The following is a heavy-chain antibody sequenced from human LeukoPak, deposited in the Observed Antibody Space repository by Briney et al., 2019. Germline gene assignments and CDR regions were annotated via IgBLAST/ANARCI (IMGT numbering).Heavy chain of an antibody. J-gene: IGHJ6*02. D-gene: IGHD3-9*01. CDR2: INPNRGGT. CDR3: ARDGYYDILIDYYYYGMDV. Sequence: ASVKVSCKATGYTFTGYYMHWVRQAPGQGLDWMGCINPNRGGTNNVQKFQGRVTMARSTSISTAYMELSRLRCDDTAVYYCARDGYYDILIDYYYYGMDVWGQGTTVSVSS. V-gene: IGHV1-2*02. CDR1: GYTFTGYY.